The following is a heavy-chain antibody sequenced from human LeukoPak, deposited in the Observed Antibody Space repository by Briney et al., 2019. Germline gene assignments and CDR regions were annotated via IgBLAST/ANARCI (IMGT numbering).Heavy chain of an antibody. J-gene: IGHJ5*02. Sequence: PSETLSLTCTVSGGSISSSSYYWGWIRQPPGKGLEWIGSIYYSGSTYYNPSLKSRVTISVDTSKNQFSPKLSSVTAADTAVYYCAREGLNMVRGVIPKEAWGWFDPWGQGTLVTVSS. V-gene: IGHV4-39*07. D-gene: IGHD3-10*01. CDR1: GGSISSSSYY. CDR3: AREGLNMVRGVIPKEAWGWFDP. CDR2: IYYSGST.